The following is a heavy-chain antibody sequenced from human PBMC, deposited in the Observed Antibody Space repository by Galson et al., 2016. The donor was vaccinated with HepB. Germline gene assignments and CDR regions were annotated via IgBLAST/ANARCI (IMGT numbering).Heavy chain of an antibody. CDR1: GYTFTNYF. CDR2: INAGNGKT. D-gene: IGHD5-12*01. V-gene: IGHV1-3*01. CDR3: ACGYKFGSPAY. Sequence: ASVKVSCKASGYTFTNYFMHWVRQAPGQRPEWMGWINAGNGKTKYSQKFQGRVTISRDTSASTAYMEMSSLGSEDTAVYYCACGYKFGSPAYWGQGTLVTVSS. J-gene: IGHJ4*02.